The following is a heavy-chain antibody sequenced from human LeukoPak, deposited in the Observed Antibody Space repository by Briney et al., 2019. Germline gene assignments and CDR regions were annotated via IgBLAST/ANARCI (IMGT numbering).Heavy chain of an antibody. V-gene: IGHV4-34*01. Sequence: PSETLSLTCAIYGGSFSGYYRSWIRQPPGKGLEWIGSIYHTERTYYSPSLKSRVTISVDTSKNQFSLKLSSMTAADTAVYYCARHRGYYDSGGSHYWGQGTLVTVSS. D-gene: IGHD3-22*01. CDR2: IYHTERT. CDR3: ARHRGYYDSGGSHY. J-gene: IGHJ4*02. CDR1: GGSFSGYY.